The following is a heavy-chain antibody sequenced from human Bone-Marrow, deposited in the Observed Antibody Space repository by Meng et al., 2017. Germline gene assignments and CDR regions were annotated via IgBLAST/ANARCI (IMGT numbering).Heavy chain of an antibody. CDR2: ISSTSGVI. CDR3: AVKGDYSNWN. CDR1: GFTFSSYW. D-gene: IGHD6-13*01. J-gene: IGHJ4*01. Sequence: GESLKISCAASGFTFSSYWMSWVRQAPGKGLEWVSSISSTSGVIYYADSVKGRFTISRDNAKNSLYLQMNSLRAEDTAVYYCAVKGDYSNWNWDQGALVTVSS. V-gene: IGHV3-21*01.